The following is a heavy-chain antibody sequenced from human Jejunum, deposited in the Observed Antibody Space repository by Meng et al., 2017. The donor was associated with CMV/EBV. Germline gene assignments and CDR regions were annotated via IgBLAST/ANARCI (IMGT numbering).Heavy chain of an antibody. CDR3: AKNSRGAGRTPGNWFDP. V-gene: IGHV3-30*18. CDR1: FIFSNYG. Sequence: FIFSNYGLHWLRQAPGKGLEWVALISYNGSSIYYADSVKGRFTITRDNSRNTLYLHMTSLRIEDTAVYYCAKNSRGAGRTPGNWFDPWGQGTLVTVSS. CDR2: ISYNGSSI. J-gene: IGHJ5*02. D-gene: IGHD3-10*01.